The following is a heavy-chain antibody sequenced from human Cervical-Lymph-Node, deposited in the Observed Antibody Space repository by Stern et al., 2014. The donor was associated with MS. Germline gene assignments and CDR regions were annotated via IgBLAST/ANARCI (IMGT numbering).Heavy chain of an antibody. CDR1: GYTFRDYF. J-gene: IGHJ4*02. V-gene: IGHV1-2*02. CDR3: ARDHYGDPFDY. CDR2: INPNSGST. Sequence: QLVQSGAELKKPGASMKVSCKTSGYTFRDYFIQWVRQAPGQGLEYMGWINPNSGSTSYSQKFRGRVTMTSDTSINTAYLELKRLQSDDTAIYYCARDHYGDPFDYWGQGTLVTVSS. D-gene: IGHD4-17*01.